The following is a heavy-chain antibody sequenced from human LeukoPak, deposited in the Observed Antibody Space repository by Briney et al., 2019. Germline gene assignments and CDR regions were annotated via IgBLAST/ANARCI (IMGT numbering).Heavy chain of an antibody. D-gene: IGHD1-26*01. V-gene: IGHV3-30*18. CDR3: AKGYGGYIDY. CDR2: MSYDGSHK. Sequence: PGGSLRLSCAASGFTFSSYGMHWVRQAPGKGLEWVAVMSYDGSHKYYADSVKGRFTISRDNSKNTLYLQMNSLKAEDTAVYYCAKGYGGYIDYWGQGTLVTVSS. CDR1: GFTFSSYG. J-gene: IGHJ4*02.